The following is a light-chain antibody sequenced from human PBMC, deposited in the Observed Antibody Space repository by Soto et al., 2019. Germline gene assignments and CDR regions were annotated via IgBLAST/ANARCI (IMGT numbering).Light chain of an antibody. CDR1: QFISRH. CDR2: AAS. CDR3: QQYHNWPPIP. Sequence: DIQMTQSPSPLSASVGDRVTITCRASQFISRHLNWYQQKPGKAPNLLIYAASSLQSGVPSRFSGSGSGTDFTLTISSLQSEDFAVYYCQQYHNWPPIPFGQGTRLEIK. J-gene: IGKJ5*01. V-gene: IGKV1-39*01.